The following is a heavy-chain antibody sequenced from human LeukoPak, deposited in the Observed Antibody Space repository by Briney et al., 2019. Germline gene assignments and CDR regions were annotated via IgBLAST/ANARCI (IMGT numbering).Heavy chain of an antibody. CDR2: INPNSGGT. CDR3: AREVLGLQYYFDY. V-gene: IGHV1-2*02. CDR1: GYTFTGYY. J-gene: IGHJ4*02. D-gene: IGHD3-16*01. Sequence: ASVKVSCKASGYTFTGYYMHWVRQPPGQGLEWMGWINPNSGGTNYAQKFQGRVTMTRDTSISTAYMELSRLRSDDTAVYYCAREVLGLQYYFDYWGQGTLVTVSS.